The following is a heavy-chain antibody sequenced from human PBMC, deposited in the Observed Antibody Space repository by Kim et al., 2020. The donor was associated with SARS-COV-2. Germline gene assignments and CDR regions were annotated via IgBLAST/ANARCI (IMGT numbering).Heavy chain of an antibody. V-gene: IGHV4-59*01. D-gene: IGHD5-18*01. Sequence: SETLSLTCTVSGGSISSYYWSCIRQPPGKGLEWIGYIYYSGSTNYNPSLKSRVTISVDTSKNQFSLKLSSVTAADTAVYYCARTEAYSYDRSYYYGMDVWGQGTTVTVSS. J-gene: IGHJ6*02. CDR3: ARTEAYSYDRSYYYGMDV. CDR2: IYYSGST. CDR1: GGSISSYY.